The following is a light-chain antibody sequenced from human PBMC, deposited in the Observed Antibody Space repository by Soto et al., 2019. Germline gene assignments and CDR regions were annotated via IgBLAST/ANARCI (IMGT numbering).Light chain of an antibody. Sequence: DIQMTQSPSSLSASVGDRVTITCRASQSISGSLNWYQQKPGKAPKLLIYAAFSLQSGVPSRFSGSGSRTEFTLTISELEPEDFAVYYCQHYDWSLTWTFGPGTKVDNK. J-gene: IGKJ1*01. CDR1: QSISGS. CDR2: AAF. V-gene: IGKV1-39*01. CDR3: QHYDWSLTWT.